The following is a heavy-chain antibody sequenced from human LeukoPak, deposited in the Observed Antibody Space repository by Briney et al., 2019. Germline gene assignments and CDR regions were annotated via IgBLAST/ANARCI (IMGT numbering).Heavy chain of an antibody. J-gene: IGHJ4*02. Sequence: GASVTVSCKASGYSFSSFGINWLRQAPGQGLEWMGWINTYNGDTKYVQKFQGRVTMTTDTSTSTAYMELRSLRSDDTAIYYCATKDYGDYWGQGTRVTVSS. CDR2: INTYNGDT. V-gene: IGHV1-18*01. CDR1: GYSFSSFG. CDR3: ATKDYGDY.